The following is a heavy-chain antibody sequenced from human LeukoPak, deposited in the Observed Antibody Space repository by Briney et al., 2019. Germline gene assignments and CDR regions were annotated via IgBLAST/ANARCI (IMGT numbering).Heavy chain of an antibody. V-gene: IGHV3-64D*06. D-gene: IGHD3-9*01. CDR3: VGEYDILSGYYRLDY. CDR1: GFTFSNYA. J-gene: IGHJ4*02. CDR2: ISSNGGST. Sequence: GGSLRLSCAASGFTFSNYAMSWVRQAPGKGLDYVSAISSNGGSTYYADSVKGRFTISRDNSKNTLYLQMSSLRAEDTAVYYCVGEYDILSGYYRLDYWGQGTLVTVSS.